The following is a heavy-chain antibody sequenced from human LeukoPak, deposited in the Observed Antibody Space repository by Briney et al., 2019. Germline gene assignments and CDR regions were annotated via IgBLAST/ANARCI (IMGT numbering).Heavy chain of an antibody. Sequence: GGSLRLSCAASGFTFSSYAMHWVRQAPGKGLEYVSAINYNGRSTYYANSMNGRFTISRDNSKNTLYLQMGSLRAEDMAVYYCARDVGSGYYGSGEPLGSTWFDPSGQGTLVTVSS. D-gene: IGHD3-10*01. CDR3: ARDVGSGYYGSGEPLGSTWFDP. J-gene: IGHJ5*02. CDR1: GFTFSSYA. V-gene: IGHV3-64*01. CDR2: INYNGRST.